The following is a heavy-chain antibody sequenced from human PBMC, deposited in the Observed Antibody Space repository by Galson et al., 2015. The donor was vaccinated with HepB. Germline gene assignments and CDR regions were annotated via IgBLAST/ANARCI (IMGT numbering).Heavy chain of an antibody. CDR2: IYHGGDT. Sequence: ETLSLTCSVSGGSIISSTNYWGWLRQPPGKGLEWIGRIYHGGDTYYNPSLKSRVTISVDTSKNEFSLKVKSVTTADTAVYYCARPRYCSSATCSAAFDYWGQGSLVTVSS. CDR1: GGSIISSTNY. V-gene: IGHV4-39*01. D-gene: IGHD2-2*01. CDR3: ARPRYCSSATCSAAFDY. J-gene: IGHJ4*02.